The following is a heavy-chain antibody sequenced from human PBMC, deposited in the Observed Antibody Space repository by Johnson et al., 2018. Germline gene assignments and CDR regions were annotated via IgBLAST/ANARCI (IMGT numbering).Heavy chain of an antibody. J-gene: IGHJ1*01. V-gene: IGHV1-69*01. CDR1: GGTFSSYA. CDR3: ACYNYYGSSGSGYFQH. D-gene: IGHD3-22*01. Sequence: VQLVESGAEVKKPGSSVKVSCKASGGTFSSYAISWVRQAPGQGLEWMGGIIPIFGTANYEQKFQGRVTITAEESPSTAYMELSSLRSEDTAVYYCACYNYYGSSGSGYFQHWGQGTLVTVSS. CDR2: IIPIFGTA.